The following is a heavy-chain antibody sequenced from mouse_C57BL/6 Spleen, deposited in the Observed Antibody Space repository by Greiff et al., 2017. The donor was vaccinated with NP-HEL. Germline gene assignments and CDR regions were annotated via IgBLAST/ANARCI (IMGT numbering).Heavy chain of an antibody. CDR1: GFTFSDYG. CDR2: ISSGSSTI. CDR3: ARHLDYYGSSSYYFDY. Sequence: EVQRVESGGGLVKPGGSLKLSCAASGFTFSDYGMHWVRQAPEKGLEWVAYISSGSSTIYYADTVKGRFTISRDNAKNTLFLQMTSLRSEDTAMYYCARHLDYYGSSSYYFDYWGQGTTLTVSS. D-gene: IGHD1-1*01. V-gene: IGHV5-17*01. J-gene: IGHJ2*01.